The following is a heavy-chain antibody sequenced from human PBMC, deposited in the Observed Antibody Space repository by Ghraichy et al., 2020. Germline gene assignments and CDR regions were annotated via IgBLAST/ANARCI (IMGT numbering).Heavy chain of an antibody. D-gene: IGHD6-6*01. CDR1: GFTFSSYS. CDR3: ARDKAELYSSSSRGDDAFDI. Sequence: GGSLRLSCAASGFTFSSYSMNWVRQAPGKGLEWVSSISSSSSYIYYADSVKGRFTISRDNAKNSLYLQMNSLRAEDTAVYYCARDKAELYSSSSRGDDAFDIWGQGTMVTVSS. V-gene: IGHV3-21*01. CDR2: ISSSSSYI. J-gene: IGHJ3*02.